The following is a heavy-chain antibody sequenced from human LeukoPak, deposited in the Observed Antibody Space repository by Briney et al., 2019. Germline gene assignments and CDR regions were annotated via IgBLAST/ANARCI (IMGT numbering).Heavy chain of an antibody. D-gene: IGHD4-17*01. V-gene: IGHV3-23*01. Sequence: GGSLRLSCAASGFTFSSYAMSWVRQAPGKGLEWVSSISGSGGSTYYAASVKGRFTISRDNSKNTLYLQMNSLRAEDTAVYYCAKGKGATVTTLDYWGQGTLVTVSS. CDR1: GFTFSSYA. CDR2: ISGSGGST. CDR3: AKGKGATVTTLDY. J-gene: IGHJ4*02.